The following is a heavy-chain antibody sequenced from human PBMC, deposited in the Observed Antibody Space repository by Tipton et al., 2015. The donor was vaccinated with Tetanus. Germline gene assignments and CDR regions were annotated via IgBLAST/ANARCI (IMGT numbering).Heavy chain of an antibody. CDR1: GFSVSNNY. Sequence: VQLVQSGGGLIQPGGSLRLSCAASGFSVSNNYMSWVRQAPGKGLEWVSVIYSGGGTDYVASVKGRFTISRDNSKNTLYLQMNSLRAEDTAVYYCARGSAVAEDFWGQGALVTVSS. CDR3: ARGSAVAEDF. V-gene: IGHV3-53*01. D-gene: IGHD6-19*01. J-gene: IGHJ4*02. CDR2: IYSGGGT.